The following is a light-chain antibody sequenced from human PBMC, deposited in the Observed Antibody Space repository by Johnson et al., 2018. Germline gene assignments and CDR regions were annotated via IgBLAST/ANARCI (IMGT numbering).Light chain of an antibody. CDR2: ENN. J-gene: IGLJ1*01. CDR3: GTWDSSLSAGNV. V-gene: IGLV1-51*02. Sequence: QSVLTQPPSVSAAPGQKVTISCSGSSSNIGNNYVSWYQQLPGTAPKLLIYENNKRPSGIPDRFSGSKSSTSATLGITGLQTGDEADDHCGTWDSSLSAGNVFGTGTKVTVL. CDR1: SSNIGNNY.